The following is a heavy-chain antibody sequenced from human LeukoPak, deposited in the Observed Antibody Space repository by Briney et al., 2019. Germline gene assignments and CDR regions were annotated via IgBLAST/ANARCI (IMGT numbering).Heavy chain of an antibody. CDR3: TTDGVVVVPAAITYYYYYMDV. V-gene: IGHV3-15*01. CDR1: GFTFSNAW. D-gene: IGHD2-2*01. CDR2: IKRKTDGSTT. J-gene: IGHJ6*03. Sequence: GGSLRLSCAASGFTFSNAWMSWVRQAPGKGLEWVGRIKRKTDGSTTDYAAPVKGRFTISRYDSKNTLYLQMNSLKTEDTAVYYCTTDGVVVVPAAITYYYYYMDVWGKGTTVIVSS.